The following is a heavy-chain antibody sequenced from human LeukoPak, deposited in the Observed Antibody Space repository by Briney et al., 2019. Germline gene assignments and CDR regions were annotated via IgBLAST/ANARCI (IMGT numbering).Heavy chain of an antibody. CDR1: GFIFSNYA. J-gene: IGHJ4*02. V-gene: IGHV3-30*02. Sequence: GGSLRLSCAASGFIFSNYAMQWVRQAPGMGLEWVAFIRYDGGNTYYADSVKGRFTISRDNSKNTMYLQMNSLRAEDTAVYYCARDDRSTMVRGVSPFDYWGQGTLVTVSS. CDR3: ARDDRSTMVRGVSPFDY. CDR2: IRYDGGNT. D-gene: IGHD3-10*01.